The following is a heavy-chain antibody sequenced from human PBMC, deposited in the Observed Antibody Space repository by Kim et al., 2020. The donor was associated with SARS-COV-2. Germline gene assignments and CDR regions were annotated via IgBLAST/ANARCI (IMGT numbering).Heavy chain of an antibody. V-gene: IGHV4-39*01. Sequence: SETLSLTCSVSGGSISSYSYYWSWIRQTPGKGLEWIGSISYTGNTFYNSSLNSRVTMSLDTSKNQFSLKLTSVTAADTAVFYCARRLRWSQGFYYLDSWGQGTLVTVSS. J-gene: IGHJ4*02. D-gene: IGHD4-17*01. CDR1: GGSISSYSYY. CDR3: ARRLRWSQGFYYLDS. CDR2: ISYTGNT.